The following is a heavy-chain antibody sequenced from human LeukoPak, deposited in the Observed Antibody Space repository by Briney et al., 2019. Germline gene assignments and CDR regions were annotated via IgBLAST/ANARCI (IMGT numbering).Heavy chain of an antibody. CDR2: ISGSGRST. J-gene: IGHJ4*02. CDR1: GFTFSSYW. D-gene: IGHD6-19*01. Sequence: GGSLRLSCAASGFTFSSYWMTWVRQAPGKGLEWVSAISGSGRSTYYADSVKGRFTITRDNSKNTLYLQMNSLRAEDTAVYYCAKAVAGTGVVRPSEYYFDYWGQGTLVTVSS. V-gene: IGHV3-23*01. CDR3: AKAVAGTGVVRPSEYYFDY.